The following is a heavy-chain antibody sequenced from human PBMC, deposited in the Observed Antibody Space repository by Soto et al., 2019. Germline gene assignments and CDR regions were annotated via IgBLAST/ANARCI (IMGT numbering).Heavy chain of an antibody. D-gene: IGHD3-10*01. CDR1: GFTFSSYG. V-gene: IGHV3-33*01. CDR3: ARARITMVRGVIKNYYYYGMDV. Sequence: GGSLRLSCAASGFTFSSYGMHWVRQAPGKGLEWVAVIWYDGSNKYYADSVKGRFTISRDNSKNTLYLQMNSLRAEDTAVYCCARARITMVRGVIKNYYYYGMDVWGQGTTVTVSS. J-gene: IGHJ6*01. CDR2: IWYDGSNK.